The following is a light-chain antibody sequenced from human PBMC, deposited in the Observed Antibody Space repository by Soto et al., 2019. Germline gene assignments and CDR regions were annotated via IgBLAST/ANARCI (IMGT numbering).Light chain of an antibody. CDR3: CSSAGTYTV. Sequence: QSVLTQPPSVSGAPGQRVTISCTGSSSNIGAGYDVHWYQQLPGTAPKLLIYGNSNRPSGVPDRFSGSKSGTSASLAITGLQAEDEADYYCCSSAGTYTVFGGGTKLTVL. V-gene: IGLV1-40*01. CDR2: GNS. J-gene: IGLJ2*01. CDR1: SSNIGAGYD.